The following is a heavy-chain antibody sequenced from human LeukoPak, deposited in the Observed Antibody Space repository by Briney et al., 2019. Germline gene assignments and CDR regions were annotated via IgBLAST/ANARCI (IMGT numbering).Heavy chain of an antibody. J-gene: IGHJ5*02. CDR1: GFTFSSYA. Sequence: GGSLRLSCAASGFTFSSYAMHWVRQAPGKGLEYVSAISTDGGGTYYADSVKGRFTIFRDNSKNTLYLQMNSLRAEDTAVYYCVRYGNSCYDPWGQGTLVTVSS. CDR2: ISTDGGGT. V-gene: IGHV3-64D*06. D-gene: IGHD6-13*01. CDR3: VRYGNSCYDP.